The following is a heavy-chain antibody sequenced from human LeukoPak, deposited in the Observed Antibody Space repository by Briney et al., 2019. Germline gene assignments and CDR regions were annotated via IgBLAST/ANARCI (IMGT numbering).Heavy chain of an antibody. CDR1: GGTFSSYA. V-gene: IGHV1-69*13. Sequence: ASVKVSCTASGGTFSSYAISWVRQAPGQGLEWMGGIIPIFGTANYAQKFQGRVTITADESTSTAYMELSRLRSDDTAVYYCARGAKAFLVGRGEKNWFDPWGQGTLVTVSS. CDR3: ARGAKAFLVGRGEKNWFDP. D-gene: IGHD3-3*02. J-gene: IGHJ5*02. CDR2: IIPIFGTA.